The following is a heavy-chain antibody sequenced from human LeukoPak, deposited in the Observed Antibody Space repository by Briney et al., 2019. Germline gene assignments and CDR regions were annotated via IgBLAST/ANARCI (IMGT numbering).Heavy chain of an antibody. J-gene: IGHJ1*01. V-gene: IGHV3-33*01. D-gene: IGHD2-2*01. Sequence: GGSLRLSCAASGFTFSSYGMHWVRQAPGKGLEWVAVIWYDGSNKYYADSVKGRFTISRDNAKNSLYLQMNSLRAEDTAVYYCARDRNHGICSSTSCQAYFQHWGQGTLVTVSS. CDR1: GFTFSSYG. CDR2: IWYDGSNK. CDR3: ARDRNHGICSSTSCQAYFQH.